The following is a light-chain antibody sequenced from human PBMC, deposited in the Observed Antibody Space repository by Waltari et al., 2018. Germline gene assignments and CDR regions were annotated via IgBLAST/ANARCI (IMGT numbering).Light chain of an antibody. Sequence: DIVMTQSLHSLAVPLVARATTHCKSRQSALYNSNNKNYLAWYQQKPGQPPKVLIYWASTRESGVPDRFSGSGSGTDFTLTISSLQAEDVAVYYCQQYYTSPFTFGGGTKVEIK. V-gene: IGKV4-1*01. CDR3: QQYYTSPFT. CDR2: WAS. CDR1: QSALYNSNNKNY. J-gene: IGKJ4*01.